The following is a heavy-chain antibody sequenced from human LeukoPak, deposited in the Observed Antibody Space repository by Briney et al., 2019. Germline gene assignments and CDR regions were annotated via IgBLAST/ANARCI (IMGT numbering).Heavy chain of an antibody. CDR2: VSSTGGTT. CDR1: GFTFSTYG. Sequence: GGSLRLSCAASGFTFSTYGMSWVRQAPGKGLEWVSAVSSTGGTTYYADSVKGRFTISRDNAKNSLYLQMNSLRAEDTAVYYCARGRTSGGMTTDIDYWVEGALVSVPS. D-gene: IGHD4-11*01. V-gene: IGHV3-23*01. J-gene: IGHJ4*02. CDR3: ARGRTSGGMTTDIDY.